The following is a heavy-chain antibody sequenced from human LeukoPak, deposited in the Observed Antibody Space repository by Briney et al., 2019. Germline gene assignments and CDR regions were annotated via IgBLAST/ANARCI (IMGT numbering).Heavy chain of an antibody. J-gene: IGHJ5*02. CDR2: IYYSGST. V-gene: IGHV4-61*08. D-gene: IGHD2-15*01. CDR1: GGSIISGGYS. CDR3: VRGGNCGGGTCYSDRGWFDP. Sequence: SETLSLTCAVSGGSIISGGYSWSWIRQPPGKGLEGIGYIYYSGSTNYNPSLKSRVTISVDTSKKQFSLKLSSATAADTAVYYCVRGGNCGGGTCYSDRGWFDPWGQGTLVTVSS.